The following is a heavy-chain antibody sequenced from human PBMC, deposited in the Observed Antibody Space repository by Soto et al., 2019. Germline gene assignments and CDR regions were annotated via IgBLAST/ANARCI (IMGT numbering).Heavy chain of an antibody. CDR2: ISYDGSNK. V-gene: IGHV3-30*18. J-gene: IGHJ4*02. CDR1: GFTFSSYG. Sequence: QVQLVESGGGVVQPGRSLRLSCAASGFTFSSYGMHWVRQAPGKGLEWVAVISYDGSNKYYADSVKGRFTISRDNSKNALYLQMNSLRAEDTAVYYCAKDRQSLDIVVVPAVMHWGQGTLVTVSS. D-gene: IGHD2-2*03. CDR3: AKDRQSLDIVVVPAVMH.